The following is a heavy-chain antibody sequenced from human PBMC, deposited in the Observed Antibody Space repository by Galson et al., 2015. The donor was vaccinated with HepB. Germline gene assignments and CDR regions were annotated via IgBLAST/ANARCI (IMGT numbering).Heavy chain of an antibody. Sequence: SLRLSCAASGFTVSSNYMSWVRQAPGKGLEWVSVIYSGGSTYYADSVKGRFTISRDNSKNTLYLQMNSLRAEDTAVYYCARDLMVRGVIMNGKGENDYWGQGTLVTVSS. CDR1: GFTVSSNY. D-gene: IGHD3-10*01. CDR3: ARDLMVRGVIMNGKGENDY. J-gene: IGHJ4*02. V-gene: IGHV3-66*01. CDR2: IYSGGST.